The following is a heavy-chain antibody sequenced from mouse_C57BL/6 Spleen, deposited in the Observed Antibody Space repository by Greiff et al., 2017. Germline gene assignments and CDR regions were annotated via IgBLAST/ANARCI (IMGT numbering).Heavy chain of an antibody. CDR2: IWSGGST. V-gene: IGHV2-2*01. CDR1: GFSLTSYG. D-gene: IGHD4-1*01. CDR3: ARNSCFRANLYYFDY. Sequence: VKVVESGPGLVQPSQSLSITCTVSGFSLTSYGVHWVRQSPGKGLEWLGVIWSGGSTDYNAAFISRLSISKDNSKSQVFFKMNSLQADDTAIYYCARNSCFRANLYYFDYWGQGTTLTVSS. J-gene: IGHJ2*01.